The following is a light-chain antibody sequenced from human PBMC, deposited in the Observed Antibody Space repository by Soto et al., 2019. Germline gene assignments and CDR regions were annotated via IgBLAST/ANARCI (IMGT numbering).Light chain of an antibody. V-gene: IGKV3-15*01. CDR2: GAS. CDR1: QTVNNN. Sequence: EIVMTQSPATLSVSPGERATLSCRAGQTVNNNLAWYQHKPGQAPRLLIYGASTRATGIPARFSGSGSGTEFTLTISSLQSEDFAVYYCQQYNKWPQTFXQGTKVDI. CDR3: QQYNKWPQT. J-gene: IGKJ1*01.